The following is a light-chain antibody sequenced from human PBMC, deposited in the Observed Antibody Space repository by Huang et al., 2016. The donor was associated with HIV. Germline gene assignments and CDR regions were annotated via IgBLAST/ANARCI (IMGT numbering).Light chain of an antibody. J-gene: IGKJ4*01. CDR2: AAS. CDR1: QAIRNS. V-gene: IGKV1-NL1*01. Sequence: DIQMTQSPSSLSASVGDRVTITCRATQAIRNSLAWYQQKPGKAPKLLLYAASRLESGGPSRFSGSGSGTDYTLTISSLQPEDFASYYCQQYDSTPLTFGGGTKVEIK. CDR3: QQYDSTPLT.